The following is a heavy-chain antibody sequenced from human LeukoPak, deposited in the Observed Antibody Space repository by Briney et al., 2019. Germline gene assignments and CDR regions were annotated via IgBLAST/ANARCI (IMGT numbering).Heavy chain of an antibody. CDR2: VHSSGTT. J-gene: IGHJ5*01. D-gene: IGHD3-16*02. V-gene: IGHV4-59*01. CDR1: GASISAYY. CDR3: ARDYPWFDS. Sequence: SETLSLTCTVSGASISAYYWSWIQQSPGKELTWIGFVHSSGTTKYNPSLNGRVTISVDTSKNQLSLRLNSVTPADTAVYFCARDYPWFDSWGQGTLVTVSS.